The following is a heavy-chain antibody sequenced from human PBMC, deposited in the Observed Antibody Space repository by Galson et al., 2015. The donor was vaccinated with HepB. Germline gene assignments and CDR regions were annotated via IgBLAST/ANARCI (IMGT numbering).Heavy chain of an antibody. J-gene: IGHJ4*02. V-gene: IGHV1-2*02. Sequence: SVTVSCKASGYTFTGYSMHWVRQAPGQGLEWMGWINPNSGGTNYAQKFQGRVTMTRDTSISTAYMELSRLRSDDTAVYYCARSSRFMLAPIDYWGQGTLVTVSS. CDR1: GYTFTGYS. D-gene: IGHD2-8*01. CDR2: INPNSGGT. CDR3: ARSSRFMLAPIDY.